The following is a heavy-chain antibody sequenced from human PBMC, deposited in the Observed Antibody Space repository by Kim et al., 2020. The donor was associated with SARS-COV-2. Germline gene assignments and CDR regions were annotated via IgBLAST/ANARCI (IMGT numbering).Heavy chain of an antibody. J-gene: IGHJ4*02. CDR3: ARDCLSGGATGY. D-gene: IGHD1-26*01. V-gene: IGHV4-31*03. CDR1: GGSISSGGYY. CDR2: IYYSGST. Sequence: SETLSLTCTVSGGSISSGGYYWSWIRQHPGKGLEWIGYIYYSGSTYYNPSLKSRVTISVDTSKNQFSLKLSSVTAADTAVYYCARDCLSGGATGYWGQGTLVTVSS.